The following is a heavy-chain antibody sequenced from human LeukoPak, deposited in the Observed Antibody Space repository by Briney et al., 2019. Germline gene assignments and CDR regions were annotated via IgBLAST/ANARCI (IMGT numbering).Heavy chain of an antibody. Sequence: SETLSLTCTVSGGSISSYYWSWIRQPPGKGLEWIGYIYYSGSTYYNPSLKSRVTISVDTSKNQFSLKLSSVTAADTAVYYCARDATKNDAFDIWGQGTMVTVSS. CDR2: IYYSGST. CDR1: GGSISSYY. J-gene: IGHJ3*02. CDR3: ARDATKNDAFDI. V-gene: IGHV4-59*01.